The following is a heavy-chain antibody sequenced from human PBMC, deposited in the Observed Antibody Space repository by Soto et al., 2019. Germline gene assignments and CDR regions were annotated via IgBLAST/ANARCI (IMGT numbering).Heavy chain of an antibody. CDR2: IIPILGET. CDR3: ARGLGGRMDD. D-gene: IGHD3-16*01. Sequence: QVQLVQSGAEVKKPGSSVRVSCKASGTIFSSYTISWVRQAPGQGLEWMGRIIPILGETNSAQKFQGRVTXXADKXTXTXXXXLXXXXLEDTALYXCARGLGGRMDDWGQGTTVTVSS. CDR1: GTIFSSYT. V-gene: IGHV1-69*08. J-gene: IGHJ6*02.